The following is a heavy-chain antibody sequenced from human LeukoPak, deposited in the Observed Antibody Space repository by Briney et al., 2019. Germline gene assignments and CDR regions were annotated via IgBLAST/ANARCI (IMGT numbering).Heavy chain of an antibody. CDR3: ARDRRAPTGIAAAGTEFDP. V-gene: IGHV4-59*01. CDR2: IYYSGST. CDR1: GGSISSYY. Sequence: KPSETLSLTCTVSGGSISSYYWSWIRQPPGKGLEWIGYIYYSGSTNYNPSLKSRVTISVDTSKNQFSLKLSSVTAADTAVYYCARDRRAPTGIAAAGTEFDPWGQGTLVTVSS. J-gene: IGHJ5*02. D-gene: IGHD6-13*01.